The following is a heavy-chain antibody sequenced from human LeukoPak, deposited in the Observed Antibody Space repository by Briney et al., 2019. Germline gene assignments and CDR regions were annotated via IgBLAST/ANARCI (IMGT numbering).Heavy chain of an antibody. V-gene: IGHV4-34*01. CDR3: ARSPAYCSSTSCYDKFDY. D-gene: IGHD2-2*01. CDR1: GGSISGYY. CDR2: INHSGST. Sequence: SETLSLTCAVYGGSISGYYWSWIRQPPGKGLEWIGEINHSGSTNYNPSLKSRVTISVDTSKNQFSLKLSSVTAADTAVYYCARSPAYCSSTSCYDKFDYWGQGTLVTVSS. J-gene: IGHJ4*02.